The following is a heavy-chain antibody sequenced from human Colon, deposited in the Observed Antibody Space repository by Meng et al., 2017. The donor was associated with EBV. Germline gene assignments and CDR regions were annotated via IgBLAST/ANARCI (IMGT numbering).Heavy chain of an antibody. CDR2: IYYSGST. Sequence: QVQLQVSGPGLVKPSQTLSLPCTVSGGSISSGDYYWSWIRQPPGKGLEWIGYIYYSGSTYYNPSLKSRVTISVDTSKNQFSLKLSSVTAADTAVYYCARDRGGLGAFDYWGQGTLVTVSS. CDR3: ARDRGGLGAFDY. J-gene: IGHJ4*02. D-gene: IGHD5-12*01. V-gene: IGHV4-30-4*01. CDR1: GGSISSGDYY.